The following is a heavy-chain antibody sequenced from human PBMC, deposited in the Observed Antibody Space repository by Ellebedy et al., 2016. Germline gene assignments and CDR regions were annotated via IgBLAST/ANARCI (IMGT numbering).Heavy chain of an antibody. CDR1: GFTFSSYS. CDR3: ARDTPYIVEHAFDI. D-gene: IGHD2-15*01. CDR2: ISSSSSTI. J-gene: IGHJ3*02. Sequence: GGSLRLXXAASGFTFSSYSMNWVRQAPGKGLEWVSYISSSSSTIYYADSVKGRFTISRDNAKNSLYLQMNSLRDEDTAVYYCARDTPYIVEHAFDIWGQGTMVTVSS. V-gene: IGHV3-48*02.